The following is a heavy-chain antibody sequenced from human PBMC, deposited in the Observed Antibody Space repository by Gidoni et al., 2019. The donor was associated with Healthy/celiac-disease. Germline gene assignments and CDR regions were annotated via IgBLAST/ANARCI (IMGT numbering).Heavy chain of an antibody. CDR3: ARDGPWKGTLIFGMDV. CDR2: INPNSGGT. CDR1: GYTFTGYY. Sequence: QVQLVQSGAEVKKPGASVKVSCKASGYTFTGYYMHWVRQAPGQGLEWMGWINPNSGGTNYAQKFQGWVTMTRDTSISTAYMELSRLRSDDTAVYYCARDGPWKGTLIFGMDVWGQGTTVTVSS. J-gene: IGHJ6*02. D-gene: IGHD1-1*01. V-gene: IGHV1-2*04.